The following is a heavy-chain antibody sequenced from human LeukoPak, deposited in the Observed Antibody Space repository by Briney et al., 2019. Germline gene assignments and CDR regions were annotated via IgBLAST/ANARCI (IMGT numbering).Heavy chain of an antibody. CDR3: ARDPFGEFRFDY. Sequence: GASVKVSCKASGYTFTSYDINWVRQATGQGHEWMGWMNPNSGNTGYAQKFQGRVTMTRNTSISTAYMELSSLRSEDTAVYYCARDPFGEFRFDYWGQGTLVTVSS. V-gene: IGHV1-8*01. D-gene: IGHD3-10*01. J-gene: IGHJ4*02. CDR2: MNPNSGNT. CDR1: GYTFTSYD.